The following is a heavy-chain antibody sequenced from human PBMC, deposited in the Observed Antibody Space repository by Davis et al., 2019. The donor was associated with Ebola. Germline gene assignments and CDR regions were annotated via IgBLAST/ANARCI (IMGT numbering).Heavy chain of an antibody. CDR3: ARGIGAVAGIPDY. J-gene: IGHJ4*02. CDR2: INPNSGGT. D-gene: IGHD6-19*01. Sequence: ASVKVSCKASGYTFTGYYMHWVRQAPGQGLEWMGWINPNSGGTKYAQKFQGRVIMTRDTSISTAYMELSRLRSDDTAVYYCARGIGAVAGIPDYWGQGTLVTVSS. V-gene: IGHV1-2*02. CDR1: GYTFTGYY.